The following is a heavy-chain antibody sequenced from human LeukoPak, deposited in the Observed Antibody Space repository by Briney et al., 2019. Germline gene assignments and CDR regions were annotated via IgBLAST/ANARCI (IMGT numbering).Heavy chain of an antibody. Sequence: GGSLRLSCAASGLSLSSFAMSWVRQGPARGLEWVSSIRGNGDTFYADSVKGRFTLSSDSSTNTVYFQLNNLRVEDTAIYYCARASWVSSTDAVRWGQGTLVTVSS. D-gene: IGHD3-16*01. CDR2: IRGNGDT. V-gene: IGHV3-23*01. CDR1: GLSLSSFA. CDR3: ARASWVSSTDAVR. J-gene: IGHJ4*02.